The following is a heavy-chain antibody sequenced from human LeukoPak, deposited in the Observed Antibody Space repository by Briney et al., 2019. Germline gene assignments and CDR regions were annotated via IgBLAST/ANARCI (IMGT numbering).Heavy chain of an antibody. J-gene: IGHJ4*02. V-gene: IGHV3-7*01. CDR1: GFTFSDYW. CDR3: ARADRYNWYSDH. CDR2: IKQDGSEK. Sequence: GGSLRLSCAASGFTFSDYWMSWVRQAPGKGLQWVAHIKQDGSEKYYVDSVKGRFTVSRDNAKNSLCLQMNSLRGDDTAVYHCARADRYNWYSDHWGQGTLVTVSS. D-gene: IGHD1-1*01.